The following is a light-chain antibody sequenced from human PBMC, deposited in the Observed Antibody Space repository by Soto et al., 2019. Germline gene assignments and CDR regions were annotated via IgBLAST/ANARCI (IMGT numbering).Light chain of an antibody. CDR3: QQYGTSLMT. CDR2: DTS. V-gene: IGKV3-20*01. J-gene: IGKJ5*01. Sequence: EIVLTQSPGTLSLSPGERATLSCRASQTLSNSFIAWYQQKPGQAPRLLIYDTSSRATGVPDRYSASGSGTDFTLTISRLEPEDFAVYYCQQYGTSLMTFGQGTRLEIK. CDR1: QTLSNSF.